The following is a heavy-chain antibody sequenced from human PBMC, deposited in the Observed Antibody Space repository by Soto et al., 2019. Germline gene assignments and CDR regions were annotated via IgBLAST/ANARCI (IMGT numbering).Heavy chain of an antibody. CDR2: INAGNGNT. D-gene: IGHD2-2*01. Sequence: QVQLVQSGAEVKKPGASVKVSCKDSGYTFTSYAMHWVRQAPGQRLEWMGWINAGNGNTKYSQKFQGRVTITRDTSASTAYMELSSLRSEDTAVYYCARGGDIVVVPAAARFDYWGQGTLVTVSS. J-gene: IGHJ4*02. V-gene: IGHV1-3*01. CDR3: ARGGDIVVVPAAARFDY. CDR1: GYTFTSYA.